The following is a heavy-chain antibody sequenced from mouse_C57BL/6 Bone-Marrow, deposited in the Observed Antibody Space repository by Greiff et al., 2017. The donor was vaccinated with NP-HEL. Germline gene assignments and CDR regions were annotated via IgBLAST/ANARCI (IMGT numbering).Heavy chain of an antibody. CDR2: IDPSASET. CDR1: GYTFTSYW. J-gene: IGHJ2*01. CDR3: AIMITFDY. Sequence: QVQLQQPGAELVRPGSSVKLSCKASGYTFTSYWMHWVKQRPIQGLEWIGNIDPSASETHYHQKFKDKATLTVDKSSSTAYMQLSSLTSEDSAVYYCAIMITFDYWGQGTTLTVSS. V-gene: IGHV1-52*01. D-gene: IGHD2-4*01.